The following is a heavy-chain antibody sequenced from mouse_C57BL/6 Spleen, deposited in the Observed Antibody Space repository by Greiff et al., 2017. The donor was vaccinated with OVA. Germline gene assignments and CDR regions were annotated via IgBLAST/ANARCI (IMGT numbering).Heavy chain of an antibody. V-gene: IGHV14-1*01. J-gene: IGHJ3*01. CDR3: TPYDYPFAY. Sequence: EVQLQQSGAELVRPGAPVKLSCTASGFNIKDYYMHWVKQRPEQGLEWIGRIDPEDGDTEYAPKFQGKATMTADTSSNTAYLQLSSLTSEDTAVYYCTPYDYPFAYWGQGTLVTVSA. CDR2: IDPEDGDT. CDR1: GFNIKDYY. D-gene: IGHD2-4*01.